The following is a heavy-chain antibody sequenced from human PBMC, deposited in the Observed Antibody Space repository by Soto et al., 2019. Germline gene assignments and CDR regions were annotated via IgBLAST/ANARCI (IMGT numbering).Heavy chain of an antibody. CDR3: ASGEAGGSYRKY. CDR2: IDIGGNT. D-gene: IGHD3-16*02. CDR1: GFSVTNNY. V-gene: IGHV3-66*01. J-gene: IGHJ4*02. Sequence: GGSLRLSCAASGFSVTNNYMNWVRQAPGKGLEWVSIIDIGGNTYYADSVKDRFTISRDNSRNTLYLQMNSLRAEDTAVYYCASGEAGGSYRKYWGQGTLVTVSS.